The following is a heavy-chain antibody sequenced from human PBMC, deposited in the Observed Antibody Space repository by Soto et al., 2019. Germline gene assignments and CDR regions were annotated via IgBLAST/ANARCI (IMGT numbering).Heavy chain of an antibody. J-gene: IGHJ5*02. CDR2: IYYSGST. CDR3: ARRMRSSSYNWFDP. Sequence: SETLSLTCTVSGGSISSYYWSWIRQPPGKGLEWIGYIYYSGSTNYNPSLKSRVTISVDTSKNQFSQKLSSVTAADTAVYYCARRMRSSSYNWFDPWGQGTLVTVSS. D-gene: IGHD6-6*01. V-gene: IGHV4-59*08. CDR1: GGSISSYY.